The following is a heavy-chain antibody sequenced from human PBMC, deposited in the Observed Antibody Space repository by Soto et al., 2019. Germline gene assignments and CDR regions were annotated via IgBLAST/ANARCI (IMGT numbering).Heavy chain of an antibody. V-gene: IGHV4-39*01. Sequence: SETLSLTCTVSGGSISSSSYYWGWIRQPPGKGLEWIGSIYYSGSTYYNPSLKSRVTISVDTSKNQFSLKLSSVTAADTAVYYCARLYCSGGSCYLWGAFDIWGQGTMVTVSS. J-gene: IGHJ3*02. CDR1: GGSISSSSYY. CDR2: IYYSGST. CDR3: ARLYCSGGSCYLWGAFDI. D-gene: IGHD2-15*01.